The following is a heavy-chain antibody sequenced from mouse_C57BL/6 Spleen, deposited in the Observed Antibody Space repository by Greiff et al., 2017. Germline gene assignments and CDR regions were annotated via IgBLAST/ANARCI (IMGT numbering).Heavy chain of an antibody. CDR2: ISSGSSTI. D-gene: IGHD1-1*01. CDR3: ARTYYYGSSHLDY. CDR1: GFTFSDYG. Sequence: EVQRVESGGGLVKPGGSLKLSCAASGFTFSDYGMHWVRQAPEKGLEWVAYISSGSSTIYYADTVKGRFTISRDNAKNTLFLQMTSLRSEDTAMYYCARTYYYGSSHLDYWGQGTTLTVSS. V-gene: IGHV5-17*01. J-gene: IGHJ2*01.